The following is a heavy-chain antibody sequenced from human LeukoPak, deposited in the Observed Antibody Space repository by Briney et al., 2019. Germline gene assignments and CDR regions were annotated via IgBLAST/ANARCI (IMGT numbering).Heavy chain of an antibody. Sequence: SVKVSCKPSRGTVISYAISWVRQAPGQGLEGMGGIIPIFGTANYAQKCQGRVTITTDEYTSTAYMELSSLRSEETAVYYCARLTITMARGVIINTAFDIWGQGTMVTVSS. J-gene: IGHJ3*02. D-gene: IGHD3-10*01. CDR1: RGTVISYA. CDR3: ARLTITMARGVIINTAFDI. CDR2: IIPIFGTA. V-gene: IGHV1-69*05.